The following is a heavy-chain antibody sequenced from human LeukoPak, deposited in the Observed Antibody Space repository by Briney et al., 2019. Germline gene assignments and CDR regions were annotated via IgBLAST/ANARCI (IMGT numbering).Heavy chain of an antibody. CDR1: GFTFSSYG. D-gene: IGHD5-24*01. J-gene: IGHJ6*02. CDR3: AKDDGYNSSYYYYGMDV. V-gene: IGHV3-30*18. CDR2: ISYDGSNK. Sequence: GGSLRLSCAASGFTFSSYGMHWVRQAPGKGLEWVAVISYDGSNKYYADSVKGRFTISRDNSKNTLYLQMNSLRAEDTAVYYCAKDDGYNSSYYYYGMDVWGQGTTVTASS.